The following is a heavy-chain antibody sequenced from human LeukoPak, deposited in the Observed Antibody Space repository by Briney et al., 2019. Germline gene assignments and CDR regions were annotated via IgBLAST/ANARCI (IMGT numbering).Heavy chain of an antibody. J-gene: IGHJ3*02. CDR1: GYTFTRYG. V-gene: IGHV1-18*01. Sequence: ASVKVSCKASGYTFTRYGISWMRQAPGQGLEWMGWISGYSGNTNYAQKFQGRVTMTTDTSTETIFMELRSLTSDDTVVYYCARTMAVHAFDIWGQGTLVTVSP. CDR3: ARTMAVHAFDI. D-gene: IGHD3-10*01. CDR2: ISGYSGNT.